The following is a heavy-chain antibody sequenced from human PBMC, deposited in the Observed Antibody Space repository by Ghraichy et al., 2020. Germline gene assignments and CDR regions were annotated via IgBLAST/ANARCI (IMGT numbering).Heavy chain of an antibody. Sequence: GGSLRLSCSASGFTFSTYSMHWVRQAPGKGLEWVAVVSHDGNFKYYADSVKGRFTLSRDNSKNTVFLQMNSLRAKDTAVYYCARDIKGSSWSYYYYAIDVWGQGTTVTVSS. D-gene: IGHD6-13*01. CDR1: GFTFSTYS. J-gene: IGHJ6*02. CDR3: ARDIKGSSWSYYYYAIDV. V-gene: IGHV3-30*04. CDR2: VSHDGNFK.